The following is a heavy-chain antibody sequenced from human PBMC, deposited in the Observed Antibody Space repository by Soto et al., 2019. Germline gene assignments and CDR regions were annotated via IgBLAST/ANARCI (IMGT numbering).Heavy chain of an antibody. D-gene: IGHD4-17*01. J-gene: IGHJ4*02. CDR2: ISSSGSTI. CDR1: GFTFSDYY. V-gene: IGHV3-11*01. Sequence: GGSLRLACAASGFTFSDYYMSWIRQAPGKGLEWVSYISSSGSTIYYADSVKGRFTISRDNAKNSLYLQMNSLRAEDTAVYYCAGAYGDTPVRVGYWGQGTLVTVSS. CDR3: AGAYGDTPVRVGY.